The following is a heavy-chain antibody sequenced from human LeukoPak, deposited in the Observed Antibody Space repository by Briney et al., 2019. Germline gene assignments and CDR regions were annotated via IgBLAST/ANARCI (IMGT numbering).Heavy chain of an antibody. CDR2: ISAYNGNT. Sequence: ASVKVSCKASGYTFTSYGISWVRQAPGQGLEWMGWISAYNGNTNYAQELQGRVTMTTDTSTSTAYMELRSLRSDDTAVYYCARDPGVVSTTTFDYWGQGTLVTVSS. CDR3: ARDPGVVSTTTFDY. D-gene: IGHD5/OR15-5a*01. CDR1: GYTFTSYG. V-gene: IGHV1-18*01. J-gene: IGHJ4*02.